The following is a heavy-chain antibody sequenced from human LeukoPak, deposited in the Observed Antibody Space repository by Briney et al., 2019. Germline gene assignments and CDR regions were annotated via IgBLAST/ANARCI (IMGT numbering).Heavy chain of an antibody. CDR2: MNPNSGNT. V-gene: IGHV1-8*01. D-gene: IGHD3-10*01. CDR3: AREIAGEYYFDY. CDR1: GYTFTSYD. Sequence: ASVKVSCKASGYTFTSYDINWVRQATGRGLEWMGWMNPNSGNTGYAQKFQGRVTMTRNTSISTAYMELSSLRSEDTAVYYCAREIAGEYYFDYWGQGTLVTVSS. J-gene: IGHJ4*02.